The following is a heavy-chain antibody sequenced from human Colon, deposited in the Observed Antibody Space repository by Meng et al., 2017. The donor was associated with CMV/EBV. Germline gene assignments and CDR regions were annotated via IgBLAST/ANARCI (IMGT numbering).Heavy chain of an antibody. Sequence: FTNSHMKWVRQAPGQVIEWMGWINTNTGKPTYAQGFTGRHVFSLDTSVSTAYLEISSLKAEDTAVYYCASEVTLVRGLTVMSYFDSWGQGTLVTVSS. D-gene: IGHD3-10*01. V-gene: IGHV7-4-1*02. J-gene: IGHJ4*02. CDR3: ASEVTLVRGLTVMSYFDS. CDR2: INTNTGKP. CDR1: FTNSH.